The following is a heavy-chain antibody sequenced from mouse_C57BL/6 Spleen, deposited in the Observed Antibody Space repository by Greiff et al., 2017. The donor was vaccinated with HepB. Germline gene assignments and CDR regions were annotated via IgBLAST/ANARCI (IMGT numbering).Heavy chain of an antibody. V-gene: IGHV3-6*01. CDR1: GYSITSGYY. CDR3: ARDRRGFAY. CDR2: ISYDGSN. Sequence: EVKVEESGPGLVKPSQSLSLTCSVTGYSITSGYYWNWIRQFPGNKLEWMGYISYDGSNNYNPYLKNRISITRDTSNNQFFLKLNSVTTEDTATYYCARDRRGFAYWGQGTLVTVSA. J-gene: IGHJ3*01.